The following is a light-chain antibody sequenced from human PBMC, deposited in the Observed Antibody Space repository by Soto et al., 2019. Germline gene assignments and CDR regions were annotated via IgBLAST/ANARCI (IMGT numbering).Light chain of an antibody. J-gene: IGKJ5*01. CDR1: RSVSSY. V-gene: IGKV3-11*01. CDR2: DAS. CDR3: QQRYAWPPIT. Sequence: EIVLTQSPATLSLSPGERATLSCRASRSVSSYLAWYQQKPGQVPRLLIYDASNRAAGIPARFSGSGSETDFTLTISNLEPEDFAVYYCQQRYAWPPITFGEGTRLEIK.